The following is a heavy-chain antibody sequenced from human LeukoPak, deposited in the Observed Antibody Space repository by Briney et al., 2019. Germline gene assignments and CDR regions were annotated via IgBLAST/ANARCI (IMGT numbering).Heavy chain of an antibody. J-gene: IGHJ3*02. V-gene: IGHV4-59*11. CDR1: GGSISSHY. CDR3: ARDRPLKGELPLHDAFDI. CDR2: IYYSGST. D-gene: IGHD2-15*01. Sequence: PSETLSLTCTVSGGSISSHYWSWIRQPPGKGLEWIGSIYYSGSTYYNPSLKSRVTISVDTSKNQFSLKLSSVTAADTAVYYCARDRPLKGELPLHDAFDIWGQGTMVTVSS.